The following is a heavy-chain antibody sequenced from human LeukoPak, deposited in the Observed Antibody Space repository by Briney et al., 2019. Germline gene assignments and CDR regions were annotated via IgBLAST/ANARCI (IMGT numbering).Heavy chain of an antibody. J-gene: IGHJ4*02. Sequence: PGGSLRLSCSASGFTFSTLPMHWVRQAPGKGLEYVSGSSSNGGSTYYADSAKGRFTISRDNSKNTLYLQMSSLRPEYTAVYYCVNQISGWVYWGQGTLVTVSS. CDR3: VNQISGWVY. V-gene: IGHV3-64D*06. D-gene: IGHD6-19*01. CDR1: GFTFSTLP. CDR2: SSSNGGST.